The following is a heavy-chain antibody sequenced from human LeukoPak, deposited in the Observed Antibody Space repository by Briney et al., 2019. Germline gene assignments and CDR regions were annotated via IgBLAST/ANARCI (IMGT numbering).Heavy chain of an antibody. CDR3: ARGGGYYYDSSGYYGYYFDY. D-gene: IGHD3-22*01. V-gene: IGHV1-18*01. Sequence: ASVKVSCKASGYTFTSYGISWVRQAPGQGLEWMGWIRAYNGNTNYAQKLQARVTITTDTSTSTAYMELRSLRSDDTAVYYCARGGGYYYDSSGYYGYYFDYWGQGTLVTVSS. CDR1: GYTFTSYG. CDR2: IRAYNGNT. J-gene: IGHJ4*02.